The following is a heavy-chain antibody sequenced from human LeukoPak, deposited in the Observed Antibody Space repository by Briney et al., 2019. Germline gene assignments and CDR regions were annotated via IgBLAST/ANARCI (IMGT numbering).Heavy chain of an antibody. CDR1: GFTFSSYA. V-gene: IGHV3-23*01. CDR3: ARDKGGYGSPFDY. CDR2: ISGSGGST. D-gene: IGHD5-12*01. Sequence: TGGSLRLSCAASGFTFSSYAMSWVRQAPGKGLEWVSAISGSGGSTYYADSVKGRFTISRDNAKNSLYLQMNSLRAEDTAAYYCARDKGGYGSPFDYWGQGTLVTVSS. J-gene: IGHJ4*02.